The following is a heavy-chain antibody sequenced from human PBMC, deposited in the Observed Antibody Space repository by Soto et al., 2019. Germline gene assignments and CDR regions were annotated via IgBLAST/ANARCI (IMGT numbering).Heavy chain of an antibody. V-gene: IGHV1-69*02. D-gene: IGHD2-15*01. Sequence: SVKVSCKASGYTFTSYTISWVRQAPGQGFEWMGRIIPILGIANYAQKFQGRVTITADKSTSTAYMELSSLRSEDTAVYYCARGDCSGGSCYSGPFDYWGQGTLVTVSS. CDR3: ARGDCSGGSCYSGPFDY. CDR2: IIPILGIA. J-gene: IGHJ4*02. CDR1: GYTFTSYT.